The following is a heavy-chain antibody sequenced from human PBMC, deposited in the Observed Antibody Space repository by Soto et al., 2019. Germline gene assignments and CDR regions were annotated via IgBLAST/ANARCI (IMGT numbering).Heavy chain of an antibody. V-gene: IGHV4-59*01. D-gene: IGHD2-15*01. CDR3: ARADCSGGSCYPPDYYYYYMDA. Sequence: SETLSLTCTFSGGSISSYYWSLIRQPPGKGLEWIGYIYYSGSTNYNPSLKSRVTISVDTSKNQFSLKLSSVTAADTAVYYCARADCSGGSCYPPDYYYYYMDAWGKGTTVTVSS. CDR2: IYYSGST. CDR1: GGSISSYY. J-gene: IGHJ6*03.